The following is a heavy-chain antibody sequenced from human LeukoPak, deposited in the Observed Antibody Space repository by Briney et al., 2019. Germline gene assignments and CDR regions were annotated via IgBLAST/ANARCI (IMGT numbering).Heavy chain of an antibody. CDR2: IKQDGSEK. CDR1: GFNFSSYW. D-gene: IGHD3-10*01. J-gene: IGHJ4*02. V-gene: IGHV3-7*01. CDR3: ARAGPFGESYFDY. Sequence: GGSLRLSCAAPGFNFSSYWMSCVHQAPAKRLEWAANIKQDGSEKYYVDSVKGRFTISRDNAKNSLYLQMNSLRAEDTAVYYCARAGPFGESYFDYWGQGALVTVSS.